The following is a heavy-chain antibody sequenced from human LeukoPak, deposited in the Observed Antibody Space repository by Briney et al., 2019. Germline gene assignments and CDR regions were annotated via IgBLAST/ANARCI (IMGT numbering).Heavy chain of an antibody. D-gene: IGHD4-23*01. CDR2: LSDSGGST. CDR3: AKDRGGNSGSAEYFQH. J-gene: IGHJ1*01. Sequence: AVNLCLSGAGAAFTFSSYARRWDRHGQGQGLEWVSVLSDSGGSTYYADSVKGRFTISRDNSKNTLYLQMNSLRAEDTAVYYCAKDRGGNSGSAEYFQHWGQGTLVTVSS. V-gene: IGHV3-23*01. CDR1: AFTFSSYA.